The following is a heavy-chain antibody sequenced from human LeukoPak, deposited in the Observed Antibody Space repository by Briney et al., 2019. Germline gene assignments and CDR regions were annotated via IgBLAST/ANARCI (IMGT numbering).Heavy chain of an antibody. CDR1: GFTFSSYA. J-gene: IGHJ4*02. CDR2: ISSNGGST. V-gene: IGHV3-64*01. CDR3: ARGVKPYYDFWSGYPY. Sequence: QPGGSLRLSCAASGFTFSSYAMHWVRQAPGKGLEYVSAISSNGGSTYYANSVKGRFTISRDNSKNTLYLQMGSLRAEDMAVYYCARGVKPYYDFWSGYPYWGQGTLVTVSS. D-gene: IGHD3-3*01.